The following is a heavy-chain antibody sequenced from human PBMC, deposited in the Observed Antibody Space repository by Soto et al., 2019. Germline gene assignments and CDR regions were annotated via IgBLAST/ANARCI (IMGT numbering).Heavy chain of an antibody. V-gene: IGHV3-7*04. D-gene: IGHD3-16*01. Sequence: EVHLVESGGGLVQTGGSLRLSCAISESTVRSDWMNWVRQAPGKGLEWVAHTNQDGSEKYYVDSVKGRFTIFRDNAQNALYLQMTSLTVGATAMYYCSGGVGDAFWGQGTLVTVSS. CDR2: TNQDGSEK. CDR3: SGGVGDAF. CDR1: ESTVRSDW. J-gene: IGHJ4*02.